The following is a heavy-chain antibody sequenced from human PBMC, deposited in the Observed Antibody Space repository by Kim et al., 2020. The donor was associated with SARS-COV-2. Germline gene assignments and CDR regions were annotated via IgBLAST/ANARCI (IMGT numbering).Heavy chain of an antibody. J-gene: IGHJ6*02. CDR1: GYTFISYG. V-gene: IGHV1-18*01. CDR3: AREGYYHGAGTYRPPSKYGMDV. Sequence: ASVKVSCKASGYTFISYGLSWVRQAPGQGPEWMGWISPYNGNTFYAQNLQGRVSMTTDTPTRTAYMERRSLTSDDTAVYYCAREGYYHGAGTYRPPSKYGMDVWGQGTTVTVSS. CDR2: ISPYNGNT. D-gene: IGHD3-10*01.